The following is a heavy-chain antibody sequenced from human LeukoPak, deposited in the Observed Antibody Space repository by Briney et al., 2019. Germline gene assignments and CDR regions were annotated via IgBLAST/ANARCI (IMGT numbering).Heavy chain of an antibody. Sequence: PSETLSLTCTVSGGSIGSYYWSWIRQPPGKGLEWIGYIYYSGNTNYNPSLKSRVTISVDTSKNQFSLKLSSVTAADTAVYYCAGEWLQWMGAFDIWGQGTMVTVSS. V-gene: IGHV4-59*01. CDR2: IYYSGNT. J-gene: IGHJ3*02. CDR1: GGSIGSYY. D-gene: IGHD5-24*01. CDR3: AGEWLQWMGAFDI.